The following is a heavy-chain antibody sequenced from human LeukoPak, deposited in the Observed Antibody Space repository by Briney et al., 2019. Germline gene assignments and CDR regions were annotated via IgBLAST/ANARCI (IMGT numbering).Heavy chain of an antibody. D-gene: IGHD1-26*01. CDR2: IIPIFGTA. CDR1: GGTFSSYA. Sequence: ASVKVSCKASGGTFSSYAISWVRPAPGQGREWMGGIIPIFGTANYAQKFQGRVTITTDESTSTAYMELSSLRSEDTAVYYCARASGSLGRYFDYWGQGTLVTVSS. J-gene: IGHJ4*02. V-gene: IGHV1-69*05. CDR3: ARASGSLGRYFDY.